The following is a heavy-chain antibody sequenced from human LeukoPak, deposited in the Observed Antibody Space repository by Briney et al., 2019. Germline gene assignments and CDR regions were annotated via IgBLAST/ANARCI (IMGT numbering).Heavy chain of an antibody. Sequence: SETLSLTCAVYGGSFSGYYRSWIRQPPGKGLEWIGEINHSGSTNYNPSLKSRVIISLDGSKNLLSLELSSVTAADTAVYYCVRHSGWYFGYWGQGTLVTVSS. CDR3: VRHSGWYFGY. D-gene: IGHD6-19*01. V-gene: IGHV4-34*01. CDR1: GGSFSGYY. J-gene: IGHJ4*02. CDR2: INHSGST.